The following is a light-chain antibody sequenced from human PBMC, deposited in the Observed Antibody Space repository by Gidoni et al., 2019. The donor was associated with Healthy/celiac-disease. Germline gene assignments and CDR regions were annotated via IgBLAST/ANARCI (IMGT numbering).Light chain of an antibody. CDR1: QSISSY. J-gene: IGKJ1*01. CDR2: AAS. CDR3: QQSYSTPPCT. Sequence: DIQMTQSPSSLSASVGDRVTITCRASQSISSYLNWYQQKPGKAPKLLIYAASSLQSGGPSRFSASGSGTDFTLTISSLQPEDFATYYCQQSYSTPPCTFGQGTQVEIK. V-gene: IGKV1-39*01.